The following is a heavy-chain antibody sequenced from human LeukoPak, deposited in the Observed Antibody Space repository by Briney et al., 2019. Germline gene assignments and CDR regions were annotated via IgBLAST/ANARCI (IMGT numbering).Heavy chain of an antibody. CDR2: ISDNGDYT. D-gene: IGHD2-2*01. Sequence: GGSLRLSCAASGFTFSAYAMSWVRQAPGKGLEWVSTISDNGDYTYYANSVKGRFTISRDNSKNTLYLQMDSLRAEDTAVYYCAREPNIVVTPAGFDYWGQGTLVTVSS. CDR1: GFTFSAYA. CDR3: AREPNIVVTPAGFDY. J-gene: IGHJ4*02. V-gene: IGHV3-23*01.